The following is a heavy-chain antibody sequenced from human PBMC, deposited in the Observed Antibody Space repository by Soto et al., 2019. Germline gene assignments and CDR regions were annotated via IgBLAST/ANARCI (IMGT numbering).Heavy chain of an antibody. CDR1: GGSFGGYY. J-gene: IGHJ5*02. CDR3: ARAPRWAIAVAGTPWFDP. Sequence: SETLSLTCAVYGGSFGGYYWSWIRQPPGKGLEWIGEINHSGSTNYNPSLKSRVTISVDTSKNQFSLKLSSVTAADTAVYYCARAPRWAIAVAGTPWFDPWGQGTLVTVSS. D-gene: IGHD6-19*01. CDR2: INHSGST. V-gene: IGHV4-34*01.